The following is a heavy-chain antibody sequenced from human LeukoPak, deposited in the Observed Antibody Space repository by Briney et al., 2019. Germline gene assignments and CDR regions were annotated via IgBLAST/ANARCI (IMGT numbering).Heavy chain of an antibody. CDR1: GYSFTSYW. J-gene: IGHJ4*02. V-gene: IGHV5-51*01. CDR3: ARHRSSYDSSGYHADY. Sequence: GESLKISCKGSGYSFTSYWIGWVRQMPGKGLEWMGIIYPGDSDTRYSPSFRGQVTISADKSISTAYLQWSSLKASDTAMYYCARHRSSYDSSGYHADYWGQGTLVTVSS. CDR2: IYPGDSDT. D-gene: IGHD3-22*01.